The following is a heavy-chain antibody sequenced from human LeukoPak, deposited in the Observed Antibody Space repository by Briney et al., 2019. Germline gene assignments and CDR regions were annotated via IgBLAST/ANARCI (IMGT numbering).Heavy chain of an antibody. Sequence: ASVKVSCKASGGTFSSYAISWVRQAPGQGLGWMGRIIPILGIANYAQKFQGRVTITADKSTSTAYMELSSLRSEDTAVYYCARQAFRDGYNSPPTKYFYTWGQGTLVTVSS. J-gene: IGHJ4*02. CDR3: ARQAFRDGYNSPPTKYFYT. CDR1: GGTFSSYA. D-gene: IGHD5-24*01. CDR2: IIPILGIA. V-gene: IGHV1-69*04.